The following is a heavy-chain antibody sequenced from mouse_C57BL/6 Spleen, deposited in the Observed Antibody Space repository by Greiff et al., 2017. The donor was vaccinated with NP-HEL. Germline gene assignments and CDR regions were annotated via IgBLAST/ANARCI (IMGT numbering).Heavy chain of an antibody. CDR2: IDPSDSET. D-gene: IGHD1-1*01. CDR3: ARGRLVRYFDV. CDR1: GYTFTSYW. J-gene: IGHJ1*03. V-gene: IGHV1-52*01. Sequence: QVQLQQSGAELVRPGSSVKLSCKASGYTFTSYWMHWVKQRPIQGLEWIGNIDPSDSETHYNQKFKDKATLTVDKSSSTDYMQLSSLTSEDSAVYYCARGRLVRYFDVWGTGTTVTVSS.